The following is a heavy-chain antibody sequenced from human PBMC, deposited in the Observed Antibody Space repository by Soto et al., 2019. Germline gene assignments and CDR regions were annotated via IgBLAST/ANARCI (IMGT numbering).Heavy chain of an antibody. Sequence: PSETLSLTCAVSGYSISSGYYWGWIRQPPGKGLEWIGSIYHSGSTYYNPSLKSRVTISVDTSKNQFSLKLSSVTAADTAVYYCERDVADSSPYYYYGMDVWGQGTTVTVSS. CDR1: GYSISSGYY. CDR3: ERDVADSSPYYYYGMDV. D-gene: IGHD6-13*01. V-gene: IGHV4-38-2*02. CDR2: IYHSGST. J-gene: IGHJ6*02.